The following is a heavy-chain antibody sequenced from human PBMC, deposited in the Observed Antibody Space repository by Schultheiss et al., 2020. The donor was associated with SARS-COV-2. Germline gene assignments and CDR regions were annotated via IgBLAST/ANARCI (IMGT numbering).Heavy chain of an antibody. CDR1: GFTFSSYG. CDR3: ARGALAYYDFWSGYYSRFDP. CDR2: ISYDGSNK. J-gene: IGHJ5*02. D-gene: IGHD3-3*01. Sequence: GESLKISCAASGFTFSSYGMHWVRQAPGKGLEWVAVISYDGSNKYYADSVKGRFTISRDNSKNTLYLQMNSLRAEDTAVYFCARGALAYYDFWSGYYSRFDPWGQGTLVTVSS. V-gene: IGHV3-30*03.